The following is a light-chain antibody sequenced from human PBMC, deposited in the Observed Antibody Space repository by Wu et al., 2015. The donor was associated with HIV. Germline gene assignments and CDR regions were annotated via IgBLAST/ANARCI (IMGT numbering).Light chain of an antibody. CDR2: AAS. Sequence: EIVLSQSSGTLSLSPGERATVSCRASQRIDSRSLAWYQQRLGQAPRLLISAASNRAAGIPDRFNGSGSGTDFSLTISSVQSEDFAVYYCQQYKSRPLYTFGQGTKLEIK. CDR1: QRIDSRS. CDR3: QQYKSRPLYT. J-gene: IGKJ2*01. V-gene: IGKV3-20*01.